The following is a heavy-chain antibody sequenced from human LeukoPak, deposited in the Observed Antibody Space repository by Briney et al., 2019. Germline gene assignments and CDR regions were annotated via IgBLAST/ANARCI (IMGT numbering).Heavy chain of an antibody. CDR1: GYTFTGYY. V-gene: IGHV1-2*02. CDR3: ARDYTYYDILTALDY. D-gene: IGHD3-9*01. J-gene: IGHJ4*02. CDR2: INPNSGGT. Sequence: ASVKVSCKASGYTFTGYYMHWVRQAPGQGLEWMGWINPNSGGTNYAQKFQGRVTMTRDTSISTAYMELSRLRSDDTAVYYCARDYTYYDILTALDYWGQGTLVTVSS.